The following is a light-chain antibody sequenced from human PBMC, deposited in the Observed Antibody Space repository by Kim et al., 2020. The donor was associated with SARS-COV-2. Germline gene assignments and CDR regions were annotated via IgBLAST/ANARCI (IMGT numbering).Light chain of an antibody. Sequence: QEGLTQPPSVSKALRQTATLTCTGNSNNVGYQGAAWLQQHQGHPPKLLSSRNNNRPSGISERLSASRSGNTASLSITGLQPEDEADYYCSAWDKSLNIWVFGGGTQLTVL. CDR3: SAWDKSLNIWV. J-gene: IGLJ3*02. CDR1: SNNVGYQG. CDR2: RNN. V-gene: IGLV10-54*01.